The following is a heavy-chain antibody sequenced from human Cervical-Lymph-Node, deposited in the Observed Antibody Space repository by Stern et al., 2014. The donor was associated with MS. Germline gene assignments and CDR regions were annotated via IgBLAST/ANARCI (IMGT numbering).Heavy chain of an antibody. Sequence: QLQLQESGPRQVKSSETLSLTCTVSGDSITRGFYYWGWIRQTPGKGLQXIGNFHYTGSTYSNPSLRSRVTISADTSRNQFFLRLSSVTAADTAVYYCARRDGSGSYYFDFWGQGTLVTVSS. CDR1: GDSITRGFYY. D-gene: IGHD6-19*01. CDR2: FHYTGST. J-gene: IGHJ4*02. V-gene: IGHV4-39*01. CDR3: ARRDGSGSYYFDF.